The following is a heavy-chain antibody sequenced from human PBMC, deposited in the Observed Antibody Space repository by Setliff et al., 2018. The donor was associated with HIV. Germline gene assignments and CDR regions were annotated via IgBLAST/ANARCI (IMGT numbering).Heavy chain of an antibody. CDR2: FDPSDGST. D-gene: IGHD2-2*02. V-gene: IGHV1-46*01. CDR1: GYTFTYFY. Sequence: GASVKVSCKASGYTFTYFYMHWVRQAPGQGLEWMGAFDPSDGSTTYAQKFQGRVTMTRDTSTSTIYMELNSLTSEDTAVYYCARDNTAFDIWGQGTMVTVSS. J-gene: IGHJ3*02. CDR3: ARDNTAFDI.